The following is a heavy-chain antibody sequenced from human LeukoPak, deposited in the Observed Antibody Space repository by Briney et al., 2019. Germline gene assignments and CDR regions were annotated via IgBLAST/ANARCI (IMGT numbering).Heavy chain of an antibody. CDR3: VSPVAGYFDN. Sequence: SETLSLTCAVYGGSFSGYYWNWIRQPPGKGLEWIGEINHSGSTNYNPSLKSRVTISVDTSKNQFSLKLSSVTAADTAVYYCVSPVAGYFDNWGQGTLVTVSS. D-gene: IGHD6-19*01. CDR2: INHSGST. V-gene: IGHV4-34*01. J-gene: IGHJ4*02. CDR1: GGSFSGYY.